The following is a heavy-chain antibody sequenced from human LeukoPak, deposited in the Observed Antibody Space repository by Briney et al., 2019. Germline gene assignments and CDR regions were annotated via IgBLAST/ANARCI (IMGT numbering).Heavy chain of an antibody. CDR2: VNPNSGNT. J-gene: IGHJ5*02. CDR3: TRGQGRGWFDP. V-gene: IGHV1-8*02. Sequence: ASVKVSCKASGYTFTSYGISWVRQATGQGLEWMGWVNPNSGNTGYAQRFQGRVTMTRNTSISTAYMELSSLRSEDTAVYYCTRGQGRGWFDPWGQGTLVTVSS. CDR1: GYTFTSYG.